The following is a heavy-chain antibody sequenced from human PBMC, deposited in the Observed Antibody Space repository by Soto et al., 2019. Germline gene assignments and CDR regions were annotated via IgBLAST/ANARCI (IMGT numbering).Heavy chain of an antibody. CDR2: IWSDGSNK. CDR1: GFTFSSYG. Sequence: QVQLVESGGGVVQPGRSLRLSCAASGFTFSSYGMHWVRQAPGKGLEWVAVIWSDGSNKYYADSVKGRFTISRDNSKNTLDLQMNSLSAEDTAVYYGARGYFSEVSPITMVGGVIGYWGQGTLVTVSS. J-gene: IGHJ4*02. V-gene: IGHV3-33*01. D-gene: IGHD3-10*01. CDR3: ARGYFSEVSPITMVGGVIGY.